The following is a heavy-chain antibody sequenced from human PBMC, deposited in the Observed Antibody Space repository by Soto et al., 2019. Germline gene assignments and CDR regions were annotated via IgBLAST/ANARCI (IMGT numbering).Heavy chain of an antibody. CDR2: ISCDGSNK. CDR1: GFTFSSYA. Sequence: PGGSLRLSCAASGFTFSSYAMHWVRQAPGKGLEWVAVISCDGSNKYYADSVKGRFTISRDNSKNTLYLQMNSLRAEDTAVYYCARTLRHSSGLANDFDYWGQGTLVTVSS. J-gene: IGHJ4*02. CDR3: ARTLRHSSGLANDFDY. V-gene: IGHV3-30-3*01. D-gene: IGHD6-19*01.